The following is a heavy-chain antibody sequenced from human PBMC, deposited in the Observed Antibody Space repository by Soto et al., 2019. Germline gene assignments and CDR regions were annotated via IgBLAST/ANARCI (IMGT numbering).Heavy chain of an antibody. Sequence: ASVKVSCKVSGYTLTELSMHCVRQAPGKGLEWMGGFDPEDGETIYAQKFQGRVTMTEDTSTDTAYMELSSLRAEDTAVYYCAKVGPYDSGSYMFRYNWFGPWGPGTLVTVSS. CDR1: GYTLTELS. D-gene: IGHD3-10*01. J-gene: IGHJ5*02. CDR2: FDPEDGET. V-gene: IGHV1-24*01. CDR3: AKVGPYDSGSYMFRYNWFGP.